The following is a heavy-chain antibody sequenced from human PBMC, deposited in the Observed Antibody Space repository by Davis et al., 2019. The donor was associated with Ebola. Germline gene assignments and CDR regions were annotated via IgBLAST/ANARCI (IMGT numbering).Heavy chain of an antibody. CDR2: ISAYNGNT. J-gene: IGHJ5*02. D-gene: IGHD6-13*01. CDR1: GYTFTSYG. Sequence: AASVKVSCKASGYTFTSYGISWVRQAPGQGLEWMGWISAYNGNTNYAQKLQGRVTMTTDTSTSTAYMELSSLRSDDTAVYYCARARREQQLVGSNWFDPWGQGTLVTVSS. CDR3: ARARREQQLVGSNWFDP. V-gene: IGHV1-18*01.